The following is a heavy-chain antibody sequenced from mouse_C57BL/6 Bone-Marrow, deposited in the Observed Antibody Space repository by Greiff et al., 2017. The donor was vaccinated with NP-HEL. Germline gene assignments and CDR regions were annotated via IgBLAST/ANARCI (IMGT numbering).Heavy chain of an antibody. D-gene: IGHD1-1*01. CDR1: GFSLTSYG. CDR3: ANEYYYGSYLDY. CDR2: IWGGGST. V-gene: IGHV2-9*01. J-gene: IGHJ2*01. Sequence: VKLVESGPGLVAPSQSLSITCTVSGFSLTSYGVDWVRQPPGKGLEWLGVIWGGGSTNYNSALMSSLSISKDNSKSQVFLKTNSMQADDTAMYDCANEYYYGSYLDYWGQGTTLTVSS.